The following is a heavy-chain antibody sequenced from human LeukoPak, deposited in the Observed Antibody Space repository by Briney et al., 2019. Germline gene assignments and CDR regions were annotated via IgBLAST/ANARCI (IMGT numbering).Heavy chain of an antibody. Sequence: PSGTLSLSCAVYGGSFSGYYWSWIRQPPGKGLQWVGEIKHSGSTNYNPSLKSRVTISVHETKKQSSLKLSSVTAADAAVYYCARGMVVCTSGVCYTRDAFDIWGQGTMVTVPS. CDR2: IKHSGST. J-gene: IGHJ3*02. CDR1: GGSFSGYY. V-gene: IGHV4-34*01. CDR3: ARGMVVCTSGVCYTRDAFDI. D-gene: IGHD2-8*01.